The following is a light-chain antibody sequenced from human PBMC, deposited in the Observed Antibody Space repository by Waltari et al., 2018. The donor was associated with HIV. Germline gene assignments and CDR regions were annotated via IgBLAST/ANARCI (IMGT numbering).Light chain of an antibody. CDR2: SNN. J-gene: IGLJ1*01. V-gene: IGLV1-44*01. Sequence: QSALTQPTSASGTPGQRVTMSCSGSTPNIGRKTVNWYQQLPGTAPKLLIYSNNQRPSGVPDRFSGSKSGTSASLAISGLQSEDEADYYCAAWDDSLDGYVFGTGTKVTVL. CDR1: TPNIGRKT. CDR3: AAWDDSLDGYV.